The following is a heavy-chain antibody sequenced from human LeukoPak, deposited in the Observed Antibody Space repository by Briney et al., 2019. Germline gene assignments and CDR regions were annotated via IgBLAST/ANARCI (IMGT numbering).Heavy chain of an antibody. CDR3: AKSMVLELPFYFNY. J-gene: IGHJ4*02. CDR2: ISGSGGST. Sequence: QAGGSLRLSCAASGFTFSSYAMSWVRQAPGKGLVWVSAISGSGGSTYYADSVKGRFTISRDNSKNTLYLQMNSLRAEDTAVYYCAKSMVLELPFYFNYWGQGTLVTVSS. V-gene: IGHV3-23*01. CDR1: GFTFSSYA. D-gene: IGHD1-7*01.